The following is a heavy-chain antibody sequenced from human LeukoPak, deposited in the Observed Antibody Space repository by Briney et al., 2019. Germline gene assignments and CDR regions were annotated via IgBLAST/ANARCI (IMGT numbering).Heavy chain of an antibody. CDR1: EFTFTTYG. CDR2: IYYDGSNI. D-gene: IGHD1-1*01. J-gene: IGHJ4*02. Sequence: GRSLTLSCAASEFTFTTYGMHWVRQAPGKGLEWVAFIYYDGSNIYYADCVKGRITISRDISKNTLYLQMDSLRAEDTAIYYCARDWKTNSFDYWGQGTLVTVSS. CDR3: ARDWKTNSFDY. V-gene: IGHV3-33*01.